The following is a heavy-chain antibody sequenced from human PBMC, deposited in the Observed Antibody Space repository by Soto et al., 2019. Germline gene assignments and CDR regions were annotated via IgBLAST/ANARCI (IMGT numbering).Heavy chain of an antibody. V-gene: IGHV4-59*01. Sequence: SETLSLTCTVSGGSISSYYWSWIRQPPGKGLEWIGYIYYSGTTNYNPSLRSRVTISVDTSKNQFSLRLSSVTAADTAVYYCARAYGSGTYPYYYGVDVWGQGATVTVSS. CDR3: ARAYGSGTYPYYYGVDV. CDR1: GGSISSYY. D-gene: IGHD3-10*01. CDR2: IYYSGTT. J-gene: IGHJ6*02.